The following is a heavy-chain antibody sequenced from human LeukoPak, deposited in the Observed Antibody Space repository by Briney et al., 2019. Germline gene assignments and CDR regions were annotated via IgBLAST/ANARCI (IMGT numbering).Heavy chain of an antibody. CDR3: ARPSSSWPYYFDY. D-gene: IGHD6-13*01. CDR2: INPNSGGT. J-gene: IGHJ4*02. V-gene: IGHV1-2*02. Sequence: GASVKVSCKASGYTFTGYYMHWVRQAPGQGLEWMGWINPNSGGTNYAQKFQGRVTMTRDTSISTAYMELSRLRSDDTAVYYCARPSSSWPYYFDYWGQGTLVTVSS. CDR1: GYTFTGYY.